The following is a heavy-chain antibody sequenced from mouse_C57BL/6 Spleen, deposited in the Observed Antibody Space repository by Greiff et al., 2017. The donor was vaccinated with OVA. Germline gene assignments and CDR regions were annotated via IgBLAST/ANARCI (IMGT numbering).Heavy chain of an antibody. CDR3: ARADTLALYKFAY. CDR2: IYPGDGYT. D-gene: IGHD2-1*01. CDR1: GYAFSSYW. J-gene: IGHJ3*01. Sequence: QVQLQQSGAELVKPGASVKISCKASGYAFSSYWMNWVKQRPGKGLEWIGQIYPGDGYTNYNGKFKGKATLTADKSSSTAYMQLSSLTSEDSAVYFCARADTLALYKFAYWGQGTLVTVSA. V-gene: IGHV1-80*01.